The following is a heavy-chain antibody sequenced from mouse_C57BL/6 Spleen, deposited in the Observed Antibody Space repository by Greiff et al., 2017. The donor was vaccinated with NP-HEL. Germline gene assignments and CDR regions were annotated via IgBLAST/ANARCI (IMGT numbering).Heavy chain of an antibody. V-gene: IGHV1-52*01. CDR3: ARSRGRLPSWFAY. CDR1: GYTFTSYW. D-gene: IGHD2-4*01. CDR2: IDPSDSET. J-gene: IGHJ3*01. Sequence: QVQLQQPGAELVRPGSSVKLSCKASGYTFTSYWMPWVKQRPIQGLEWIGNIDPSDSETPYNQKFKDKATLTVDKSSSTAYMQLSSLTSEDSAVDYCARSRGRLPSWFAYWGQGTLVTVSA.